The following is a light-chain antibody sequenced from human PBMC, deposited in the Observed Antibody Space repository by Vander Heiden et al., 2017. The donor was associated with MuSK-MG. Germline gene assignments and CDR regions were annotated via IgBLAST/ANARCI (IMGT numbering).Light chain of an antibody. V-gene: IGKV1-33*01. CDR1: QDISNY. J-gene: IGKJ3*01. Sequence: DIQLTQSPSSLSASVGDRVTITCQASQDISNYLNWYQQKPGKAPKLLIYDASNLETGVPSRVSGSGSGTDFTFTISSLQPEDIATYYCQQYDNRLFGPGTKVDIK. CDR3: QQYDNRL. CDR2: DAS.